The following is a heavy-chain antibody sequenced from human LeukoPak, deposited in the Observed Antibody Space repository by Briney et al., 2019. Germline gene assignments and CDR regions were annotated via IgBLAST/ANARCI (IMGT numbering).Heavy chain of an antibody. Sequence: GGSLRLSCAASGFTFSSYAMSWVRQAPGKGLEWVSAISGSGGCTYYADSVKGRFTISRDNSKNTLYLQMNSLRAEDTAVYYCAKERGRGLSYGMDVWGQGTTVTVSS. J-gene: IGHJ6*02. CDR3: AKERGRGLSYGMDV. CDR1: GFTFSSYA. CDR2: ISGSGGCT. V-gene: IGHV3-23*01. D-gene: IGHD4-17*01.